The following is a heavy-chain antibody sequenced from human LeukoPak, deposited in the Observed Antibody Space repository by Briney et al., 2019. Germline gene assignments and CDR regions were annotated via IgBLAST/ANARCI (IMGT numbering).Heavy chain of an antibody. V-gene: IGHV3-74*01. CDR3: IRDFRSADL. CDR2: IYVDGRTT. Sequence: PGGSLRLSCVASGFTFSNFWMHWVRHPPGKGLVWVSRIYVDGRTTNYADSVKGRFTISRGNAKNTVYLEMNSLSVEDTATYYCIRDFRSADLWGQGTLVTVTS. CDR1: GFTFSNFW. J-gene: IGHJ5*02.